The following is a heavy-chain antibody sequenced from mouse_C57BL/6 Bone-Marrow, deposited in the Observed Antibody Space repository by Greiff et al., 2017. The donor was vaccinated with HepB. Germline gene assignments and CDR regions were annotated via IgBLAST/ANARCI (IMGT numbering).Heavy chain of an antibody. CDR2: ISDGGSYT. Sequence: DVKLLESGGGLVKPGGSLKLSCAASGFTFSSYAMSWVRQTPEKRLEWVATISDGGSYTYYPDNVKGRFTISRDNAKNNLYLQMSHLKSEDTAMYYCASFTTVVAYWYFDVWGTGTTVTVSS. CDR1: GFTFSSYA. CDR3: ASFTTVVAYWYFDV. J-gene: IGHJ1*03. V-gene: IGHV5-4*03. D-gene: IGHD1-1*01.